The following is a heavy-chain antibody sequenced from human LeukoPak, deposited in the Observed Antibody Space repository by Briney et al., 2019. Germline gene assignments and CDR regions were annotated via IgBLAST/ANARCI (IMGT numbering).Heavy chain of an antibody. J-gene: IGHJ6*03. CDR2: ISWDGGST. CDR1: GFTFDNYA. CDR3: ASLLCFGDSDYYYMDV. Sequence: GGSLRLSCAASGFTFDNYAMQWVRQAPGKGLEWVSLISWDGGSTYYADSVKGRFTISRDNSKNSLYLQMNSLRAEDTALYYCASLLCFGDSDYYYMDVWGKGTTVTVSS. V-gene: IGHV3-43D*03. D-gene: IGHD3-10*01.